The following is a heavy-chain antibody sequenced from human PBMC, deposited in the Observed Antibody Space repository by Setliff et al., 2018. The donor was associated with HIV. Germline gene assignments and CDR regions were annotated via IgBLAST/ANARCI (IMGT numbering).Heavy chain of an antibody. CDR2: IITVLDIT. V-gene: IGHV1-69*10. J-gene: IGHJ3*01. CDR1: GGTSSTYA. Sequence: SVKVSCKASGGTSSTYAINWVRQAPGQGLEWMGQIITVLDITDYAQVRDRVSEATSTMYMELSSLTSDDTAVYYCAGPRGDEAFDVWGQGTMVTVSS. CDR3: AGPRGDEAFDV.